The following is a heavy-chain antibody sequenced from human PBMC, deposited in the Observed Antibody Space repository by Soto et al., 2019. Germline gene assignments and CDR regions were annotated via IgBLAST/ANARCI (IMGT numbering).Heavy chain of an antibody. CDR2: IIPMFGSP. Sequence: SVKVSLKASGGALITNAISWVRQAPGQGLEWMGAIIPMFGSPKYAQKFLGRVTITADNPTSTIYMEMISLTSADTAVYYCARGGFVAGLYNAMDAWGQGTTVTVSS. CDR3: ARGGFVAGLYNAMDA. V-gene: IGHV1-69*06. CDR1: GGALITNA. J-gene: IGHJ6*02. D-gene: IGHD6-19*01.